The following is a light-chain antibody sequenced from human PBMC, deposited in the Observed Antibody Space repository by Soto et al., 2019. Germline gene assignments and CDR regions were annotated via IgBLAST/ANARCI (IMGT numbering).Light chain of an antibody. CDR1: SSDVGGYDY. Sequence: QSVLTQPASVSGSPGQPITIACTVTSSDVGGYDYVSWYQLHPGKAPKLMVFEVSNRPSGVSYRFSGSKSGNTASLTISGLQAEDEADYFCSSYSISTAYLFGTGTKVTVL. CDR2: EVS. V-gene: IGLV2-14*01. J-gene: IGLJ1*01. CDR3: SSYSISTAYL.